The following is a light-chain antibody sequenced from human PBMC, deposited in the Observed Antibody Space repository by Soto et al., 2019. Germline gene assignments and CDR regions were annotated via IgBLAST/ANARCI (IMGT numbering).Light chain of an antibody. J-gene: IGLJ3*02. CDR1: SSNIGSNH. CDR3: GAWDDSLSGGV. V-gene: IGLV1-47*01. Sequence: QSVLTQPPSASETPGQRVTISCSGSSSNIGSNHVYWYQHLPGRAPKPLIYRNYLRPSGVPDRFSASKYATSASLAISGLRSDDEAEYYCGAWDDSLSGGVFGGGTKVTVL. CDR2: RNY.